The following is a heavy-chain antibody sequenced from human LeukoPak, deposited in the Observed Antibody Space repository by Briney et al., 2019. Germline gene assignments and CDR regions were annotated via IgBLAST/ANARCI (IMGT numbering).Heavy chain of an antibody. J-gene: IGHJ4*02. D-gene: IGHD1-14*01. CDR3: ARDTSETDTPFDY. CDR2: INPNSGGT. Sequence: ASVKVSCKASGYTFTGYYMHWVRQAPGQGLEWMGWINPNSGGTNYAQKFRGRVTMTRDTSISTAYMELSRLRSDDTAVYYCARDTSETDTPFDYWGQGTLVTVSS. V-gene: IGHV1-2*02. CDR1: GYTFTGYY.